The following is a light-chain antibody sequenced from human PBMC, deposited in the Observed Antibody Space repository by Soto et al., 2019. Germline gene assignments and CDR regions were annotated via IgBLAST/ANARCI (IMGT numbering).Light chain of an antibody. CDR2: EVN. CDR3: SSYAGSSKG. Sequence: QSVLTQPPSASGSPGQSVAISCTGTSSDVGGYNYVSWYQQHPGKAPKLMIYEVNKRPSGVPDRFSGAKSGNTASLTVSGLQAEDEAYYYCSSYAGSSKGFGTGTKVTVL. V-gene: IGLV2-8*01. J-gene: IGLJ1*01. CDR1: SSDVGGYNY.